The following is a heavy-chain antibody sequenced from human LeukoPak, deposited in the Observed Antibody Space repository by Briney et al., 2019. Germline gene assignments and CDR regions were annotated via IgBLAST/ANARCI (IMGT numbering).Heavy chain of an antibody. CDR3: ARDLTEYCSSTSCYQGAFDI. CDR2: IYSGGST. D-gene: IGHD2-2*01. Sequence: QAGGSLRLSCAASGFTFSSYAMSWVRQAPGKGLEWVSVIYSGGSTYYADSVKGRFTISRDNSKNTLYLQMNSLRAEDTAVYYCARDLTEYCSSTSCYQGAFDIWGQGTMVTVSS. V-gene: IGHV3-66*01. CDR1: GFTFSSYA. J-gene: IGHJ3*02.